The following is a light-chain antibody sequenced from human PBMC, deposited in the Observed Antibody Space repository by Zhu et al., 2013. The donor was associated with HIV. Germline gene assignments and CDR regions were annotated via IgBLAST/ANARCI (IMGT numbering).Light chain of an antibody. CDR3: QQYDDSPVT. CDR1: RRLSSRN. V-gene: IGKV3-20*01. J-gene: IGKJ5*01. Sequence: DSVLTQSPATLSLSPGERATLSCRASRRLSSRNVAWYQQKVGQAPTLLIYDTYYRAAGTPDRFSGSGSGTAFTLTISGVEATDSAIYYCQQYDDSPVTFGQGTRLEIK. CDR2: DTY.